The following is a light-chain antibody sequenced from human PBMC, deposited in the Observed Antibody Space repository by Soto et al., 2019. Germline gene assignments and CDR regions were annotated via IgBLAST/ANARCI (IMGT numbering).Light chain of an antibody. Sequence: DFVITQSPYSLTVALGERATIHCMSIQSVFYSNKRNYLSWYQKKPGQPPKLPIYWASTRNSGVPDRFSGSGSGTDFTLTINSLQAEDVAVYYCQQYYSFPLTFGGGTKVDI. CDR3: QQYYSFPLT. CDR1: QSVFYSNKRNY. CDR2: WAS. J-gene: IGKJ4*01. V-gene: IGKV4-1*01.